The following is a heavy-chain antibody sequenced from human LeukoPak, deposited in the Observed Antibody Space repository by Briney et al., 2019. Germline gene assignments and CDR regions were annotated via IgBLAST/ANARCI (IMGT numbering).Heavy chain of an antibody. D-gene: IGHD2-2*01. CDR1: GYTFTDYY. CDR3: ARANFLYCSSSTCLFDY. CDR2: INPNDGDT. J-gene: IGHJ4*02. V-gene: IGHV1-2*02. Sequence: ASVKVSCKAPGYTFTDYYMHWVRQAPGQGFEWMGWINPNDGDTNYAQKFQGRVTMTRDTTISTAHMEVSRLRSDDTAVYYCARANFLYCSSSTCLFDYWGQGTLVTVSS.